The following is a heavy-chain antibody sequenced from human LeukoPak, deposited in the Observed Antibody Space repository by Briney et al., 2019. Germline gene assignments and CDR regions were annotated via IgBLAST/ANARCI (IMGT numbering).Heavy chain of an antibody. CDR2: IYHSGST. CDR3: ARHYGP. Sequence: SETLSLTCTVSGGSISSYYWSWIRQPPGKGLEWIGSIYHSGSTYYNPSLKSRVTISVDTSRNQFSLNLSSVTAADTAVYYYARHYGPWGQGTLVAVSS. J-gene: IGHJ5*02. V-gene: IGHV4-59*05. CDR1: GGSISSYY. D-gene: IGHD3-16*01.